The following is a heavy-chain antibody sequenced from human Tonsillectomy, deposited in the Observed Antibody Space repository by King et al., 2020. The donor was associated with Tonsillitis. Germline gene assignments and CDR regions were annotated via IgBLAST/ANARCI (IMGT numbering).Heavy chain of an antibody. CDR1: GGSISNYY. CDR2: IYYSGST. Sequence: VQLQESGPGLVKPSETLSLICTVSGGSISNYYWSWIRQSPGKGLEWIGYIYYSGSTNYNPSLKSRVTISVDTSKNHFSLRLSSVTAADTAVYYCARLQGSMDVWGKGTTVTVSS. CDR3: ARLQGSMDV. V-gene: IGHV4-59*08. J-gene: IGHJ6*03.